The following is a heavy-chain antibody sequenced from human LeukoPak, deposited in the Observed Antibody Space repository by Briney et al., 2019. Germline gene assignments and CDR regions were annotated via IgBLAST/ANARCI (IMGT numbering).Heavy chain of an antibody. Sequence: GGSLRLSCVASGFSFSIYTMTWFRPAPGKGLEWVSSISGSGEDTHFADSVKGRFTVSRDNSRNTLFLQMDSLRVEDTAVYHCAKAKGGLWGQGTLVTVSS. CDR3: AKAKGGL. D-gene: IGHD2-15*01. J-gene: IGHJ4*02. CDR1: GFSFSIYT. CDR2: ISGSGEDT. V-gene: IGHV3-23*01.